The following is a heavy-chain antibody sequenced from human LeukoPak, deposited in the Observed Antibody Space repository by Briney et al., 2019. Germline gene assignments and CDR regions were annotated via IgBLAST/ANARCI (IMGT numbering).Heavy chain of an antibody. D-gene: IGHD3-3*01. CDR3: ARAAPDYDFWSGYSTYFDY. V-gene: IGHV3-74*01. J-gene: IGHJ4*02. CDR2: INSVGSST. CDR1: GFTFSNYW. Sequence: PGGSLRLSCAASGFTFSNYWMHWVRQAPGKGLVWVSRINSVGSSTSYADSVKGRFTISRDNAKNSLYLQMNSLRAEDTAVYYCARAAPDYDFWSGYSTYFDYWGQGTLVTVSS.